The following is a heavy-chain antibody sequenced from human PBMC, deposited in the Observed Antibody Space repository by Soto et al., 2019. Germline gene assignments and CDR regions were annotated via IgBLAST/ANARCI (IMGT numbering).Heavy chain of an antibody. J-gene: IGHJ4*02. Sequence: QVQLVQSGAEVKKPGSSVKVSCKASGGTFSSYAISWVRQAPGQGLEWMGGIIPIFGTATYAQKFQGRVTITADESTSTAYMELSSLRSEDTAVYYCARTPYDFWSGYLDYWGQGTLVTVSS. CDR2: IIPIFGTA. CDR1: GGTFSSYA. D-gene: IGHD3-3*01. V-gene: IGHV1-69*01. CDR3: ARTPYDFWSGYLDY.